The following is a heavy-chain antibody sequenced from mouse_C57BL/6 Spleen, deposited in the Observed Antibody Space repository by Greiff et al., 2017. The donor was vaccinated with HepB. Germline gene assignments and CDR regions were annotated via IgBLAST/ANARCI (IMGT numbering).Heavy chain of an antibody. J-gene: IGHJ4*01. D-gene: IGHD2-3*01. CDR1: GYTFTSYG. Sequence: VQLQQSGAELARPGASVKLSCKASGYTFTSYGISWVKQRTGQGLEWIGEIYPRSGNTYYNEKFKGKATLTADKSSSPAYMELRSLTSEDSAVYFCARLEDGYYSYAMDYWGQGTSVTVSS. V-gene: IGHV1-81*01. CDR2: IYPRSGNT. CDR3: ARLEDGYYSYAMDY.